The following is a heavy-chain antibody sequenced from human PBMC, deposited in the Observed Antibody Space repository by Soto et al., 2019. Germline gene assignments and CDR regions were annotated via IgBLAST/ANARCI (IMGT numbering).Heavy chain of an antibody. CDR1: GGTFSSYT. Sequence: QVQLVQSGAEVKKPGSSVKVSCKASGGTFSSYTISWVRQAPGQGLEWMGRIIPILGIANYAQKFQGRVTITADKSTSTAYMELSRLRSEDTDVYYCASGTQYGEYVHTGVDYFDYWGQGTLVTVSS. CDR3: ASGTQYGEYVHTGVDYFDY. J-gene: IGHJ4*02. V-gene: IGHV1-69*02. CDR2: IIPILGIA. D-gene: IGHD7-27*01.